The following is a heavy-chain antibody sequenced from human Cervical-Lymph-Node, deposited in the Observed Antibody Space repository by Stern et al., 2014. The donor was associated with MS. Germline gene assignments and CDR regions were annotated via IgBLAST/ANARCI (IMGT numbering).Heavy chain of an antibody. CDR3: ARGGRGVGLEY. CDR1: GFTFSTYA. Sequence: QVQLVESGGGVVQPGRSLSLSCVASGFTFSTYAMHWVRQAPGKGLEWVAFVCYDGTQRNSAVSVNSRFTISRDNSKNTLYLHMNSLRDEDTAVYFCARGGRGVGLEYWGQGALVTVSS. J-gene: IGHJ4*02. D-gene: IGHD3-10*01. CDR2: VCYDGTQR. V-gene: IGHV3-30-3*01.